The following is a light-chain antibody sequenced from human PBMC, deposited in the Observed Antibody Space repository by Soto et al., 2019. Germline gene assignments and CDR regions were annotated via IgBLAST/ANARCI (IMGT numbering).Light chain of an antibody. V-gene: IGLV1-40*01. CDR1: SSNIGAGHD. Sequence: QPVLTQPPSVSGAPGQRVTISCTGSSSNIGAGHDVHWYQHLPGTAPKLLIYGNGNRPSGVPDRFSGSKSGNTASLTVSALQAEDEADYYCSSYTDRKNLVFGTGTKLTVL. CDR3: SSYTDRKNLV. J-gene: IGLJ1*01. CDR2: GNG.